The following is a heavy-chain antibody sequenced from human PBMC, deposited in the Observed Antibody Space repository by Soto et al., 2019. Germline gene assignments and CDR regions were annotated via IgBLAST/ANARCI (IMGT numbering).Heavy chain of an antibody. Sequence: ASVKVSCKASGYTFTGYYMHWVRQAPGQGLEGMGWIKPNSGGTNYAQKFQGSVTMTRDTSISTAYMELSRLRSDDTAVYYCARDVVGATSCFDPWGQGTLVTVSS. CDR3: ARDVVGATSCFDP. D-gene: IGHD1-26*01. J-gene: IGHJ5*02. CDR1: GYTFTGYY. V-gene: IGHV1-2*02. CDR2: IKPNSGGT.